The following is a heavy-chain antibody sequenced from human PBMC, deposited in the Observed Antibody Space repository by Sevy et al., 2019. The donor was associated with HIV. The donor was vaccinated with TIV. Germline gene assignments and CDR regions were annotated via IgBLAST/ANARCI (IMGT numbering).Heavy chain of an antibody. D-gene: IGHD2-15*01. V-gene: IGHV3-23*01. CDR3: AKGYCSGGTCYHFDY. CDR2: ISGSGGST. Sequence: GGSLRLSSAASGFTFSSYAMIWVRQAPGKGLEWVSAISGSGGSTYYADSVKGRFTISRDNSKNTLYLQVNSLRAEDTAVYYCAKGYCSGGTCYHFDYWGQGSLVTVSS. CDR1: GFTFSSYA. J-gene: IGHJ4*02.